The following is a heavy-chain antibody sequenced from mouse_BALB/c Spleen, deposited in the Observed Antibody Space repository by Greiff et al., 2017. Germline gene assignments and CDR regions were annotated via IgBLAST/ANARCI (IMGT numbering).Heavy chain of an antibody. CDR1: GYTFTDYE. CDR3: TRWLLRPGWYFDV. J-gene: IGHJ1*01. V-gene: IGHV1-15*01. CDR2: IDPETGGT. D-gene: IGHD2-3*01. Sequence: VQLQQSGAELVRPGASVTLSCKASGYTFTDYEMHWVKQTPVHGLEWIGAIDPETGGTAYNQKFKGKATLTADKSSSTAYMELRSLTSEDSAVYYCTRWLLRPGWYFDVWGAGTTVTVSS.